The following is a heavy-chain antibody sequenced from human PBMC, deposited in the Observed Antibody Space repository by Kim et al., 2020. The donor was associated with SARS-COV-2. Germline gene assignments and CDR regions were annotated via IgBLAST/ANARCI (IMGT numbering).Heavy chain of an antibody. CDR1: GFTFSRHA. D-gene: IGHD3-10*01. CDR3: AEYYHASGNRNGMDV. V-gene: IGHV3-23*01. Sequence: GGSLRLSCGASGFTFSRHAMSWVRQASGKGLEWVSTIDSRGGNTYYADSVKGRFTISRDNSKNTLYLETNSLRAEDTAVYYCAEYYHASGNRNGMDVWGQGTTVTVSS. CDR2: IDSRGGNT. J-gene: IGHJ6*02.